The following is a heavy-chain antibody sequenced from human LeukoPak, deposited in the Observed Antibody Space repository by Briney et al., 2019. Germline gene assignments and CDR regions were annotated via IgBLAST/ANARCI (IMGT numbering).Heavy chain of an antibody. D-gene: IGHD1-14*01. V-gene: IGHV3-11*04. Sequence: GGSLRLSCAASGFTFSDYYMSWIRQAPGKGLEWVSYISSSGSTIYYADSVKGRFTISRDNAKNSLYLQMNSLRAEDTAVYYCARERPDYYYYMDVWGKGTTVTVSS. CDR1: GFTFSDYY. CDR3: ARERPDYYYYMDV. CDR2: ISSSGSTI. J-gene: IGHJ6*03.